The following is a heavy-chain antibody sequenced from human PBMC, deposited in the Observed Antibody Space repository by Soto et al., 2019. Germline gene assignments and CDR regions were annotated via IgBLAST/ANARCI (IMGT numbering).Heavy chain of an antibody. J-gene: IGHJ4*02. CDR3: ARGDHIAVETESYDS. CDR1: GYPFNTYY. V-gene: IGHV1-46*02. D-gene: IGHD2-21*02. Sequence: ASVKVSCKSSGYPFNTYYLHWVRQAPGQGLEWMGMIHPSGGGSTYAQKFLGRVTMTMDSSTSTVFMELTSLRSADTAVYYCARGDHIAVETESYDSWGQGTLVTVSS. CDR2: IHPSGGGS.